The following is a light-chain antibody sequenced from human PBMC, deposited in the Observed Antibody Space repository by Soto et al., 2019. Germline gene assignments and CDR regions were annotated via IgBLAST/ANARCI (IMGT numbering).Light chain of an antibody. CDR2: DAS. CDR1: HYLGNS. Sequence: DIQMTQSPSSLSASVGDRVTITCQASHYLGNSLSWSQQKPGKAPKLLISDASNLETGVPSRFSASASGTDFTFPISSLQPEDIATYYCQQYDSLPFTFGGGTKVDIK. J-gene: IGKJ4*01. CDR3: QQYDSLPFT. V-gene: IGKV1-33*01.